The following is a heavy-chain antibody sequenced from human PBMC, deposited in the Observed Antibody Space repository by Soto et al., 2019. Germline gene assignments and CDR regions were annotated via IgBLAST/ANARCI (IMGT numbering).Heavy chain of an antibody. J-gene: IGHJ6*02. D-gene: IGHD4-17*01. Sequence: PSETLSLTCAVSGSSISSVYYWGWIRQPPGKGLEWIGRIDHSGSTYYNPSLKRRVTISADTSKNQFSLKLSSVTAADTAVYYCARDLVSDYGALIAMDVWGQGTTVTVSS. CDR2: IDHSGST. CDR3: ARDLVSDYGALIAMDV. V-gene: IGHV4-38-2*02. CDR1: GSSISSVYY.